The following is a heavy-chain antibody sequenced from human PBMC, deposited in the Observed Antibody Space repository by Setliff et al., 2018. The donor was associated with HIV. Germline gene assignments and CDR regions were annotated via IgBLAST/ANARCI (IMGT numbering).Heavy chain of an antibody. V-gene: IGHV4-34*01. CDR3: ARGLNYYGSGSYGPTFPPPLIY. CDR1: GGSFNDYY. D-gene: IGHD3-10*01. Sequence: LSLTCAVYGGSFNDYYWTWIRQPPGKGLEWIGEIDHSGSTKYHASLKSRVTISIDTSKNQISLKLSSVTAADTAVYYCARGLNYYGSGSYGPTFPPPLIYWGQGTLVTVSS. CDR2: IDHSGST. J-gene: IGHJ4*02.